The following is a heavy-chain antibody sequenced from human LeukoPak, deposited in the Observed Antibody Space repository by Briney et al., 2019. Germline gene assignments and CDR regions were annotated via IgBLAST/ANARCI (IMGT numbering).Heavy chain of an antibody. CDR1: GFTFSSYA. CDR3: ARDMPGTYSFDY. V-gene: IGHV3-23*01. Sequence: GGSLRLSCSASGFTFSSYAMSWVRQAPGKGLEWVSAISGNAGSTYYADSVKGRFTISRDNSKNTLFLELSSLRPDDTAVYYCARDMPGTYSFDYWGQGTLVTVSS. D-gene: IGHD2-2*01. CDR2: ISGNAGST. J-gene: IGHJ4*02.